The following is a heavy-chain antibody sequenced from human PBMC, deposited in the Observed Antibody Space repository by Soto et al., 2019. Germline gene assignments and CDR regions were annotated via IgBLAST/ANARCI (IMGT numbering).Heavy chain of an antibody. CDR3: ARYSSSWSKYVQH. J-gene: IGHJ1*01. Sequence: VQLQQWGAGLLKSSETLSLTCAVYGGSLSGYYWSWIRQTPGKRLEWIGDINYGGSANYNPSLKSRVTFSLDPSKNQFSLKLSSVIAADTAVYYCARYSSSWSKYVQHWGRGTLVTVSS. D-gene: IGHD6-13*01. CDR2: INYGGSA. V-gene: IGHV4-34*01. CDR1: GGSLSGYY.